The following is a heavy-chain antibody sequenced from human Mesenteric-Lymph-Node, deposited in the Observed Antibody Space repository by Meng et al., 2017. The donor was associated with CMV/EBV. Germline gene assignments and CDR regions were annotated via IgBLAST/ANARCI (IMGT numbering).Heavy chain of an antibody. J-gene: IGHJ5*02. CDR2: IIPILGIA. CDR1: GGTFSSYT. D-gene: IGHD5-24*01. Sequence: KVSCKASGGTFSSYTISWVRQAPGQGLEWMGRIIPILGIANYAQKFQGRVTITADRSTSTAFLELSSLRSEDTAIYYCANQRDNWFDLWGQGTLVTVSS. CDR3: ANQRDNWFDL. V-gene: IGHV1-69*02.